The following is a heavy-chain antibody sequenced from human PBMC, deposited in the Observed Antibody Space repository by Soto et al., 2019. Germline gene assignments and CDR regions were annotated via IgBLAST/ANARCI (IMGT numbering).Heavy chain of an antibody. D-gene: IGHD2-2*01. CDR1: GGTFSSYA. CDR2: IIPIFGTA. Sequence: SSVKVSCKASGGTFSSYAISWVRQAPGQGLEWMGGIIPIFGTANYAQKFQGRVTITADESTSTAYMELSSLRSEDTAVYYCASSSAFRSAVVPAAIYYYYYGMDVWG. J-gene: IGHJ6*02. CDR3: ASSSAFRSAVVPAAIYYYYYGMDV. V-gene: IGHV1-69*13.